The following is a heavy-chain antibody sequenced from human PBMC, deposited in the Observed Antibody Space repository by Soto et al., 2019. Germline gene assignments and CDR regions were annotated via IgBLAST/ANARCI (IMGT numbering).Heavy chain of an antibody. Sequence: SETLSLTCTVSGGSISSSSYYWGWIRQPPGKGLEWIGSIYYSGSTYYNPSLKSRVTISVDTSKNQFSLKLSSVTAADTAVYYCARLREGYYDILTGHYGMDVWGQGTTVTVSS. J-gene: IGHJ6*02. CDR2: IYYSGST. D-gene: IGHD3-9*01. V-gene: IGHV4-39*01. CDR1: GGSISSSSYY. CDR3: ARLREGYYDILTGHYGMDV.